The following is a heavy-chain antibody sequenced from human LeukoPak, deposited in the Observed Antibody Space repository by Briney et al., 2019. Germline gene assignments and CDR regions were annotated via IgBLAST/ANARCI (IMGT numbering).Heavy chain of an antibody. Sequence: ASVKVSCKASGGTFSSYAISWVRQAPGQGLEWMGWINPNSGGTNYAQKFQGRVTMTRDTSISTAYMELSRLRSDDTAVYYCARGAYYYDSSGYYEGGTCFDYWGQGTLVTVSS. V-gene: IGHV1-2*02. CDR2: INPNSGGT. J-gene: IGHJ4*02. D-gene: IGHD3-22*01. CDR3: ARGAYYYDSSGYYEGGTCFDY. CDR1: GGTFSSYA.